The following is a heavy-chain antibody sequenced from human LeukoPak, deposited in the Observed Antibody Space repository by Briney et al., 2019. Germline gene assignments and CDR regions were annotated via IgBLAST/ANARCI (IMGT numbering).Heavy chain of an antibody. V-gene: IGHV3-64*01. J-gene: IGHJ4*02. CDR1: GGTFSSYA. D-gene: IGHD5-24*01. CDR3: ARTKRWLQFLDY. Sequence: SCKASGGTFSSYAMHWVRQAPGKGLEYVSAISSNGGSTYYANSVKGRFTISRDNSKNTLYLQMGSLRAEDMAVYYCARTKRWLQFLDYWGQGTLVTVSS. CDR2: ISSNGGST.